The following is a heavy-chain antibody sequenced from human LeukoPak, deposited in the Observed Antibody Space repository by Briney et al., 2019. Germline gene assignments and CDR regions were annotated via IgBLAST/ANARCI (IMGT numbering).Heavy chain of an antibody. V-gene: IGHV3-66*02. Sequence: GGSLRLSCAASGFVVSDNYMSWVRQAPAQGLEWVSLIYTSGITKYTDSAKGRFTISRDNAKNTLYLQMNTLSAEDTAVYYCVGYYVGKFDYWGQGTLVTVSS. CDR3: VGYYVGKFDY. D-gene: IGHD4-23*01. CDR2: IYTSGIT. J-gene: IGHJ4*02. CDR1: GFVVSDNY.